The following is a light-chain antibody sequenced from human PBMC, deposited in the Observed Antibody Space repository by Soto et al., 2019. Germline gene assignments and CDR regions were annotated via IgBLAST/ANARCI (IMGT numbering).Light chain of an antibody. Sequence: QLVLTQPPSASASLGASVTLTCTLNSVYSNYNVDWYQQRPGKGPRFVMRVGTGGIVGSKGDGIPDRFSVLASGLNRYLTIKNIQEEDEGDYHCGADHDSGNNGVYVFGGGTKLTVL. V-gene: IGLV9-49*01. CDR1: SVYSNYN. CDR3: GADHDSGNNGVYV. J-gene: IGLJ2*01. CDR2: VGTGGIVG.